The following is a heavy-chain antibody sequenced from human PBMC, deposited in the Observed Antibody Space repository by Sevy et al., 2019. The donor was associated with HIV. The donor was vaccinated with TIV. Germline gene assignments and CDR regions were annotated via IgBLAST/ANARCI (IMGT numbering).Heavy chain of an antibody. CDR2: IKQDGSDK. CDR3: ASTALTSGYYSFDY. CDR1: GFTFSNYW. Sequence: GGSLRLSCAASGFTFSNYWMSWVRQAPGKGLEWVANIKQDGSDKYYVDSVKGRFTISRDNAKNSLYLQMNSLRAEDTAVYYCASTALTSGYYSFDYWGQGTLVTVSS. V-gene: IGHV3-7*01. D-gene: IGHD5-12*01. J-gene: IGHJ4*02.